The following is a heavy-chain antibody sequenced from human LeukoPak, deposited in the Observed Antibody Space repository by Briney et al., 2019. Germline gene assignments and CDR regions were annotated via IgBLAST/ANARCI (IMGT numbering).Heavy chain of an antibody. J-gene: IGHJ5*02. Sequence: ASVKVSCKASGYTFTASFLHWVRQAPGQGLEWMGWINPSSGDTNSVQKFQDRVTMTRDTSINTAYMESSRLRSDDTAVYYCAREILRRGWFDTWGQGTLITVSS. CDR1: GYTFTASF. CDR2: INPSSGDT. V-gene: IGHV1-2*02. D-gene: IGHD3-16*01. CDR3: AREILRRGWFDT.